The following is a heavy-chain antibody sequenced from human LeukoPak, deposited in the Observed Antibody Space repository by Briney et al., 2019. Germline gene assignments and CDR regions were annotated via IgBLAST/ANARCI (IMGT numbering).Heavy chain of an antibody. CDR1: GGSISSYY. CDR2: IYNSGST. Sequence: SETLSLTCTVPGGSISSYYWSWIRQPPEKELEWIGCIYNSGSTNYNPSLKSRVTLSVDTSKNQLSLELSSVTAADTAVYYCARAGSGYSFDYWGQGTLVTVSS. J-gene: IGHJ4*02. V-gene: IGHV4-59*01. D-gene: IGHD3-3*01. CDR3: ARAGSGYSFDY.